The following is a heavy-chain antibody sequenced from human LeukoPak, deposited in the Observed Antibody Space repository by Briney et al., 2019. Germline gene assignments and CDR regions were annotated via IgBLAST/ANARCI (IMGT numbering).Heavy chain of an antibody. D-gene: IGHD3-22*01. V-gene: IGHV4-39*01. CDR1: GGSLGSSTNY. J-gene: IGHJ4*02. Sequence: SETLSLTCTVSGGSLGSSTNYGGWVRQTPGKGMEWIGSMYYGGTTYYNPSLKSRLTLSVDTSKNQISLRLHSVTAADSAVYFCATGKFSGYYDYWGQGALVTVSS. CDR3: ATGKFSGYYDY. CDR2: MYYGGTT.